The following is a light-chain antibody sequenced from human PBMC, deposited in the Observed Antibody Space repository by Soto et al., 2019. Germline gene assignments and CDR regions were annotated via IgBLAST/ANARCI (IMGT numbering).Light chain of an antibody. CDR2: EVN. J-gene: IGLJ1*01. CDR1: SSDVGAYNY. CDR3: SSYASTSTAV. Sequence: QSVLTQPASVSGSPGQSITISCTVTSSDVGAYNYVSWYQQHPGKAPKLMIYEVNYRPSGVSNRFSGSKSGITASLTISGLQAEDEADYYCSSYASTSTAVFGSGTKVTVL. V-gene: IGLV2-14*01.